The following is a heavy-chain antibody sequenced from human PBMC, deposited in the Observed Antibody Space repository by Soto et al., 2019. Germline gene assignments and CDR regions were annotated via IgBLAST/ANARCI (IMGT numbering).Heavy chain of an antibody. CDR1: GFTFSSYA. CDR2: ISGSGGST. D-gene: IGHD6-13*01. Sequence: GGSLRLSCAASGFTFSSYAMSWVRQAPGKGLEWVSAISGSGGSTYYADSVKGRFTISRDNSKNTLYLQMNSLRAEDTAVYYCAKAMLKQIAAAGFVYWGQGTLVTVSS. V-gene: IGHV3-23*01. J-gene: IGHJ4*02. CDR3: AKAMLKQIAAAGFVY.